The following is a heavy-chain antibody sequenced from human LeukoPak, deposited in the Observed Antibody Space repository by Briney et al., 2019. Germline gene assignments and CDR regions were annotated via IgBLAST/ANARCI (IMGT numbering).Heavy chain of an antibody. J-gene: IGHJ4*02. CDR1: GGSISGDY. Sequence: SETLSLTCTVSGGSISGDYWSWFRQPPGKGLEWLGYIYDTGLTSYHPSLKSRVTISLDTSKIRFSLKLSSVTAADTAVYYCAKSYRDVNGYYPFYFDSWGQGTLVAVSS. D-gene: IGHD3-22*01. CDR2: IYDTGLT. CDR3: AKSYRDVNGYYPFYFDS. V-gene: IGHV4-59*08.